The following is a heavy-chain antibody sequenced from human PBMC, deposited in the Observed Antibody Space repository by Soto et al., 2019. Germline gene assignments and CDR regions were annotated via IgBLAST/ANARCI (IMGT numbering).Heavy chain of an antibody. D-gene: IGHD3-3*01. Sequence: SETLSLTCTVSGGSISSGDYYWSWIRQPPGKGLEWIGYIYYSGSTYYNPSLKSRVTISVDTSKNQFSLKLSSVTAADTAVYYCARDRGLRFLEWLNWGQGTLVTVSS. V-gene: IGHV4-30-4*01. CDR2: IYYSGST. CDR3: ARDRGLRFLEWLN. J-gene: IGHJ4*02. CDR1: GGSISSGDYY.